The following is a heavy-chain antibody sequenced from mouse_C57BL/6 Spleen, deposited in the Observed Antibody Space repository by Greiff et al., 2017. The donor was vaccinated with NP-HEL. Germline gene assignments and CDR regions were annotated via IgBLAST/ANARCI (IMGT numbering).Heavy chain of an antibody. CDR3: ARDIYYYGSSYGNYFDY. CDR1: GYTFTSYW. J-gene: IGHJ2*01. CDR2: IDPSDSET. Sequence: QVQLQQPGAELVRPGSLVKLSCKASGYTFTSYWMHWVKQRPIQGLEWIGNIDPSDSETHSNQKFKDKATLTVDKSSSTAYMQLSSLPSEDSSVYYGARDIYYYGSSYGNYFDYWGQGTTLTVSS. V-gene: IGHV1-52*01. D-gene: IGHD1-1*01.